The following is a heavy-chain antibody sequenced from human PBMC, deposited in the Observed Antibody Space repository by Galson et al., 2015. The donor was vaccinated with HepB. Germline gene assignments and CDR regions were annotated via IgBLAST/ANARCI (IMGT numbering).Heavy chain of an antibody. CDR3: ARGRSCSSISRFPFDAFHI. CDR1: GYTFTSYD. D-gene: IGHD2-2*01. V-gene: IGHV1-8*01. Sequence: SVKVSCKASGYTFTSYDINWVRQATGQGLEWMGWMNPNSGTTGYAQKFQGRLTMTRTTSISTAYMELSSLRSEDTAVYYCARGRSCSSISRFPFDAFHIWGQGTVVTVSS. CDR2: MNPNSGTT. J-gene: IGHJ3*02.